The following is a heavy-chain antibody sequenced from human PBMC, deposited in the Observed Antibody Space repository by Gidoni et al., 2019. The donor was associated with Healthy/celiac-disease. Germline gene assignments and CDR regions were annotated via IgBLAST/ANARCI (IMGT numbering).Heavy chain of an antibody. CDR3: ARDLGYCSGGSCPADNWFDP. J-gene: IGHJ5*02. V-gene: IGHV4-39*07. Sequence: QLQLQESGPGLVKPSETLSLTCTVSGGSISSSSYYWGWIRQPPGKGLEWIGSIYYSGRTYYNPSLKSRVTISVDTSKNQFSLKLSSVTAADTAVYYCARDLGYCSGGSCPADNWFDPWGQGTLVTVSS. CDR2: IYYSGRT. D-gene: IGHD2-15*01. CDR1: GGSISSSSYY.